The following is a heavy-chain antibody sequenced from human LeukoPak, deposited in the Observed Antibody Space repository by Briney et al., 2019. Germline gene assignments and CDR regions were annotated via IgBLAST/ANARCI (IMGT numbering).Heavy chain of an antibody. CDR3: AKVALVTDAFDI. Sequence: GGSLRLSCAASGFTFSSYGMHWVRQAPGKGLEWVAFIRYDGSNKYYADSVKGRFTISRDNSKNTLYLQMNSLRAEDTAVYYCAKVALVTDAFDIWGQGTMVTVSS. D-gene: IGHD4-11*01. J-gene: IGHJ3*02. CDR2: IRYDGSNK. V-gene: IGHV3-30*02. CDR1: GFTFSSYG.